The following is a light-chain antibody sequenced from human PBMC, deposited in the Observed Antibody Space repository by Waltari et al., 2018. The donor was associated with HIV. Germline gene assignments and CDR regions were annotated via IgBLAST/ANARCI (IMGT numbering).Light chain of an antibody. CDR3: ASWDDKLDGWV. V-gene: IGLV1-44*01. Sequence: QSLLPQPPSASGTPGQRVTISCSGSYSNIGSNTVNWHQQLPGSAPRALIYNNDQRPSGFPDRCSGSKSGTSASLAISGLQSEDQGDYYCASWDDKLDGWVFCGGTRLTVL. J-gene: IGLJ3*02. CDR1: YSNIGSNT. CDR2: NND.